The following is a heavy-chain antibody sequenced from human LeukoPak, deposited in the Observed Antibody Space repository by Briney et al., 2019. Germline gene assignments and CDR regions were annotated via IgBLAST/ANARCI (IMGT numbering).Heavy chain of an antibody. CDR2: IYYSGST. CDR1: GGSISSYY. J-gene: IGHJ3*02. V-gene: IGHV4-59*01. D-gene: IGHD6-13*01. CDR3: ARGTIAAADTNDAFDI. Sequence: SETLSLTCTVSGGSISSYYWSWIRQPPGKGLEWIGYIYYSGSTNYTPSLKSRVTISVDTSKNQFSLKLSSVTAADTAVYYCARGTIAAADTNDAFDIWGQGTMVTVSS.